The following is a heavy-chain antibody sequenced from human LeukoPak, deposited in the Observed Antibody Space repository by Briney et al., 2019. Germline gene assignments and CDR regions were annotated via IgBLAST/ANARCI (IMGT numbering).Heavy chain of an antibody. CDR2: ISGSGGST. J-gene: IGHJ4*02. D-gene: IGHD3-10*01. CDR3: AKDSEIAYYYGSGSYYFPFDY. CDR1: GFTLSSYA. V-gene: IGHV3-23*01. Sequence: GGSLRLSCSASGFTLSSYAMSWVRQAPGKGLEWVSAISGSGGSTYYADSVKGRFTISRDNSKNTLYLQMNSLRAEDTAVYYCAKDSEIAYYYGSGSYYFPFDYWGQGTLVTVSS.